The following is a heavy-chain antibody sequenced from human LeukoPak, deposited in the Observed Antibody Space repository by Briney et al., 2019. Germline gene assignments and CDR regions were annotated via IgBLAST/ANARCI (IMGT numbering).Heavy chain of an antibody. J-gene: IGHJ6*02. CDR1: GFTFSSYW. V-gene: IGHV3-74*01. CDR2: INSDGSST. CDR3: ARVTCGGDCYSDYYYGMDV. Sequence: AGSLRLSCAASGFTFSSYWMHWIRQAPGKGLVWVSRINSDGSSTGYADSVKGRFTISRDNAKNTLYLQMNSLRAEDTAVYYCARVTCGGDCYSDYYYGMDVWGQGTTVTVSS. D-gene: IGHD2-21*02.